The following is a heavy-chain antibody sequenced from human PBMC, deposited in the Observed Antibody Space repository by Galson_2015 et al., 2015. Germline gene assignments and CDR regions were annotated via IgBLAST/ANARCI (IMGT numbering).Heavy chain of an antibody. J-gene: IGHJ2*01. CDR2: INPNSGGT. V-gene: IGHV1-2*04. D-gene: IGHD2-2*01. CDR1: GYTFTGYY. CDR3: ARAAIWNWYFDL. Sequence: SVKVSCKASGYTFTGYYMHWVRQAPGQGLERMGWINPNSGGTNYAQKFQGWVAMTRDTSISTAYMELSRLRSDDTAVYYCARAAIWNWYFDLWGRGTLVTVSS.